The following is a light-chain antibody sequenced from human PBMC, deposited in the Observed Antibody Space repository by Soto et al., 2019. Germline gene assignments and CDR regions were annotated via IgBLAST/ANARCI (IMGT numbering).Light chain of an antibody. J-gene: IGKJ2*01. CDR1: QSVSSSY. Sequence: EIVLTQSPGTLSLSPGERATLSCRASQSVSSSYLAWYQQKPGQAPRLLIYGASSRATGIPDRFSGSGSGTAFTLTISRLEPEDFAVYYCKQYGSSPNTFGQGTKLEIK. CDR3: KQYGSSPNT. V-gene: IGKV3-20*01. CDR2: GAS.